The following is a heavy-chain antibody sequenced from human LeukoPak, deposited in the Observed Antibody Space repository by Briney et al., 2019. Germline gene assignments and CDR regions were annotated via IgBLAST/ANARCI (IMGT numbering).Heavy chain of an antibody. V-gene: IGHV4-39*01. D-gene: IGHD1-26*01. CDR2: FYYSGST. Sequence: SETLSLTCTVSGGSISRTTSYGGSIRQPPGKGLEWVGSFYYSGSTSFNPSLKSGVAISADMSKNQFSLKLSSVTAADTAVYYCAHQPSGSYSIDYWGQGTLVTVSS. CDR3: AHQPSGSYSIDY. CDR1: GGSISRTTSY. J-gene: IGHJ4*02.